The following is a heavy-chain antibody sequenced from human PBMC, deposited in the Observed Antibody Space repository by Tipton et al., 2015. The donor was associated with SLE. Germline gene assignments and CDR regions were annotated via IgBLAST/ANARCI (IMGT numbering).Heavy chain of an antibody. D-gene: IGHD1-26*01. V-gene: IGHV4-38-2*01. J-gene: IGHJ4*02. CDR3: ARGRLGDSQHHFDY. CDR2: IYHSGST. Sequence: TLSLTCAVSGYSISSGYYWGWIRQPPGKGLEWIGSIYHSGSTYYNPSLKSRVTISVDTSKNQFSLKVSSVTAADTAVYYCARGRLGDSQHHFDYWGQGTLVTVSS. CDR1: GYSISSGYY.